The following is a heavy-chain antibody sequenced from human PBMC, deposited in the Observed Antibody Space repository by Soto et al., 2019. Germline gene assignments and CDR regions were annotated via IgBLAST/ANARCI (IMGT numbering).Heavy chain of an antibody. Sequence: PSETLSLTCAVYGGSFSGYYWSWIRQPPGKGLEWIGEINHSGSTNYNPSLKSRVTISIDTSKNQFSLNLSSVTAADTAIYFCARIPTRGDVDYFDYWGQGTLVTVSS. CDR1: GGSFSGYY. CDR3: ARIPTRGDVDYFDY. D-gene: IGHD5-12*01. J-gene: IGHJ4*02. V-gene: IGHV4-34*01. CDR2: INHSGST.